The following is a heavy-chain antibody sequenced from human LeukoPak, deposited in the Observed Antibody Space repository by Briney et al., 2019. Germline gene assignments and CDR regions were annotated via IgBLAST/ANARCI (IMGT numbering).Heavy chain of an antibody. Sequence: ASVKVSCKASDCTFTSYGINWVRQAPGQGLEWMGWISAYNGNTDFAQKLQGRVTMTTDTSTSTAYMELRSLRSDDTAVFYCARVAEYYDSSGTPHDAFDIWGQGTMVTVSS. CDR3: ARVAEYYDSSGTPHDAFDI. D-gene: IGHD3-22*01. J-gene: IGHJ3*02. V-gene: IGHV1-18*01. CDR1: DCTFTSYG. CDR2: ISAYNGNT.